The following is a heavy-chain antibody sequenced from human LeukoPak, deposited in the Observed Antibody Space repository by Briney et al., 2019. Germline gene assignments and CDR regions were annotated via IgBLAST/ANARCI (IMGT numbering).Heavy chain of an antibody. D-gene: IGHD6-6*01. V-gene: IGHV4-38-2*02. CDR3: TSSPNQYYFDY. CDR2: IYHSGST. Sequence: SETLSLTCTVSGYSISSGHYWGWIRQPPGKGLEWIGSIYHSGSTYYNPSLKSRVTISVDTSKNQFSLKLSSVTAADTAVYYCTSSPNQYYFDYWGQGTLVTVSS. CDR1: GYSISSGHY. J-gene: IGHJ4*02.